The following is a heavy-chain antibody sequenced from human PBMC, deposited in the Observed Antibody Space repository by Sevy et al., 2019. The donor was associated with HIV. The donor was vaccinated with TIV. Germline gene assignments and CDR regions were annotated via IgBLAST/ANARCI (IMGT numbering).Heavy chain of an antibody. CDR2: FDYAGTT. Sequence: SETLSLTCSVSGGSIRSTRYYWGWIRQPPGKGLEWIASFDYAGTTYYTPALKSRVTISGDMSKNQFSLKLKSVTVADTDFYYCARYVRGDYAGGFDSWGQGTLVTVSS. D-gene: IGHD4-17*01. J-gene: IGHJ5*01. CDR1: GGSIRSTRYY. CDR3: ARYVRGDYAGGFDS. V-gene: IGHV4-39*01.